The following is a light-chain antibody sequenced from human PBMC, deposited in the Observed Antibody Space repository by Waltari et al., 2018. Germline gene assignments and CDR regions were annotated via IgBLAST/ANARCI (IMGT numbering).Light chain of an antibody. CDR3: QQRSSWPRT. CDR2: SAS. J-gene: IGKJ1*01. V-gene: IGKV3-11*01. CDR1: QSINNY. Sequence: DIVLTQSPATLSLSPGERATLSCRASQSINNYLAWCQQKPGQAPRLLIYSASNRATGIPARFSGSGSGTDFFLTISSLDPEDFAVYYCQQRSSWPRTFGQGTRVEIK.